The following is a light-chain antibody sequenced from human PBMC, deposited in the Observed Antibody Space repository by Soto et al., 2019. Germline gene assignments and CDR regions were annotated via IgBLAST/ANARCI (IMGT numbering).Light chain of an antibody. V-gene: IGLV2-23*01. CDR3: CSHAGSSSWV. CDR2: EGT. J-gene: IGLJ3*02. CDR1: SSDFGTYNL. Sequence: QSALTQPASVPGSPGQSITISCTGKSSDFGTYNLVSWYQQYPGKAPKLIIYEGTKRPPGVSDRFSGSESGNTASLTISGLQTEGEADYYCCSHAGSSSWVFGGGTKLTVL.